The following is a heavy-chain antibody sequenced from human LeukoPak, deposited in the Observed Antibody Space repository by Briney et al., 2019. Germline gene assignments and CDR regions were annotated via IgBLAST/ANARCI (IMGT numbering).Heavy chain of an antibody. CDR1: GYTFTNYV. Sequence: ASVKVSCKASGYTFTNYVINWVRQATGQGLEWLGRIIPILGIANYAQKFQGRVTITADKSTSTAYMELSSLRSEDTAVYYCARERPSGSYYNDYWGQGTLVTVSS. CDR2: IIPILGIA. J-gene: IGHJ4*02. CDR3: ARERPSGSYYNDY. V-gene: IGHV1-69*04. D-gene: IGHD3-10*01.